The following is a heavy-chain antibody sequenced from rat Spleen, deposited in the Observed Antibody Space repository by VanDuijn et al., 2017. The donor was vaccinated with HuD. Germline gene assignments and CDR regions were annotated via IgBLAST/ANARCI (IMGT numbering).Heavy chain of an antibody. Sequence: QVQLKESGPGLVQPSQTLSLTCTVSGFSLTSYGVSWVRQPPGTGLEWIGAIWSGGSTDYNSALKSRLSISRDTSKSQVFLKMNSLQTEDTAMYFCAIIRGTGVMDAWGQGASVTVSS. J-gene: IGHJ4*01. CDR3: AIIRGTGVMDA. V-gene: IGHV2-16*01. CDR1: GFSLTSYG. D-gene: IGHD4-3*01. CDR2: IWSGGST.